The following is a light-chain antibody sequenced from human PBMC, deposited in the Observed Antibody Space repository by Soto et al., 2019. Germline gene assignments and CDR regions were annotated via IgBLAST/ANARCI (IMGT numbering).Light chain of an antibody. CDR3: HQFGSSPPAFT. V-gene: IGKV3-20*01. Sequence: ESMLTQSPGTLSLSPGERATLSCRASQSVSTRYLAWYQQKPGQAPRLLIYGASIRATGIPDRFSGSGSGTDGTITISRLEPEDFAVYYCHQFGSSPPAFTFGQGTKLEI. CDR1: QSVSTRY. CDR2: GAS. J-gene: IGKJ2*01.